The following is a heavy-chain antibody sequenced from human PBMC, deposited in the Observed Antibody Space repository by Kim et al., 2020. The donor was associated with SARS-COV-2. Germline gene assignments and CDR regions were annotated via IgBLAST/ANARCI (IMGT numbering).Heavy chain of an antibody. CDR3: ARRGRGAQKEFDY. CDR1: GGSISSSSYY. V-gene: IGHV4-39*01. D-gene: IGHD1-26*01. J-gene: IGHJ4*02. CDR2: IYYSGST. Sequence: SETLSLTCTVSGGSISSSSYYWGWIRQPPGKGLEWIGSIYYSGSTYYNPSLKSRVTISVDTSKNQFSLKLSSVTAADTAVYYCARRGRGAQKEFDYWGQGTLVTVSS.